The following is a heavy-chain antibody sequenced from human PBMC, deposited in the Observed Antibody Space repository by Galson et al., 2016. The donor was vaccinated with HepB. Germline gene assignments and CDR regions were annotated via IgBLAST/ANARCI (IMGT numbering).Heavy chain of an antibody. D-gene: IGHD4/OR15-4a*01. J-gene: IGHJ4*02. CDR3: VRGFCAKATCYKVDY. CDR1: GGTFSSYS. Sequence: SVKVSCKASGGTFSSYSINWARQAPGQGLDWMGSIIPIFGTTNYAQKFQGRVTITANESTSTAHMELTSLRSEDTAIYYCVRGFCAKATCYKVDYWGQGTLVSVSS. V-gene: IGHV1-69*13. CDR2: IIPIFGTT.